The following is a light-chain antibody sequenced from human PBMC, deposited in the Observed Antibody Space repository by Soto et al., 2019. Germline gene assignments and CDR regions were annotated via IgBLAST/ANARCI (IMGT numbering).Light chain of an antibody. CDR3: QQYNNWPPIT. CDR1: QSLRTN. V-gene: IGKV3-15*01. J-gene: IGKJ5*01. CDR2: GAS. Sequence: PDTRSLFLGERATLSCRASQSLRTNSLAWYQHKPGQAPRLLTYGASTRATGIPARFSGSGSGTEFTLTISSLQSEDFAVYYCQQYNNWPPITFGQGTRLEIK.